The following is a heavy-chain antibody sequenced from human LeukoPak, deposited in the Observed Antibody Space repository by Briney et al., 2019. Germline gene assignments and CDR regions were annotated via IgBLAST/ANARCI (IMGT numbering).Heavy chain of an antibody. CDR3: ARWANWDNWYFDL. J-gene: IGHJ2*01. V-gene: IGHV1-8*02. D-gene: IGHD1/OR15-1a*01. Sequence: GSSVKVSCKASGGTFSSYAINWVRQATGQGLEWMGWMNPNSGNTGYAQKFQGRVTMTRNTSISTAYMELSSLRSEDTAVYYCARWANWDNWYFDLWGRGTLVTVSS. CDR1: GGTFSSYA. CDR2: MNPNSGNT.